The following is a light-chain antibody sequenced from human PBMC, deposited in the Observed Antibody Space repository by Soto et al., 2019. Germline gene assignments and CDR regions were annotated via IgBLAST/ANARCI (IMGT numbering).Light chain of an antibody. J-gene: IGKJ1*01. Sequence: EIQMTQSPSSLKAYVGDRGTITRQASQRISYYVNWYQQKPGEVPKLLIYAASRLQSGVPPRFIGRGSGTDFTLTISNLQPEDFATYHCQRSYSARTWSFGQGTKVDIK. CDR3: QRSYSARTWS. CDR2: AAS. V-gene: IGKV1-39*01. CDR1: QRISYY.